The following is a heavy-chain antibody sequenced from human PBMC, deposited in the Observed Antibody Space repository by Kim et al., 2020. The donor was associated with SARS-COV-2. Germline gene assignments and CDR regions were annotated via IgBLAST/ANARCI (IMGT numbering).Heavy chain of an antibody. CDR2: N. D-gene: IGHD1-26*01. Sequence: NDYAVSVESRMTTNPDTSKNQFSLQLNAVTPEDTAMYYCAKGRGGAYDYWGQGTLVTVSS. J-gene: IGHJ4*02. V-gene: IGHV6-1*01. CDR3: AKGRGGAYDY.